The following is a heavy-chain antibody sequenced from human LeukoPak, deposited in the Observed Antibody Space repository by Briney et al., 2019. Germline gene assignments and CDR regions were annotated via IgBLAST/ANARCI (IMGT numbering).Heavy chain of an antibody. CDR1: GFTFSTYE. Sequence: PGGSLRLSCAASGFTFSTYEMNWVRQAPGKGLEWVSYISSSGSTIYYADSVKGRFTISRDNAKNSLYLQMNSLRAEDTAVYYCARLNYDILTGLNWFDPWGQGTLVTVSS. CDR3: ARLNYDILTGLNWFDP. CDR2: ISSSGSTI. V-gene: IGHV3-48*03. D-gene: IGHD3-9*01. J-gene: IGHJ5*02.